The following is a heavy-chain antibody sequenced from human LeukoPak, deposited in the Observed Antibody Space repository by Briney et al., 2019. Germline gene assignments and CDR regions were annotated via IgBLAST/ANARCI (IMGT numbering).Heavy chain of an antibody. CDR1: GFTFSSYG. J-gene: IGHJ4*02. V-gene: IGHV3-30*18. CDR3: AKDFPEYSSSSGFDY. CDR2: ISYDGSNK. Sequence: GGSLRLSCAASGFTFSSYGMHWVRQAPGKGLEWVAVISYDGSNKYYADSVKGRFTISRDNSKNTLYLQMNSLRAEDTAVYYCAKDFPEYSSSSGFDYWGQGTLVTVSS. D-gene: IGHD6-6*01.